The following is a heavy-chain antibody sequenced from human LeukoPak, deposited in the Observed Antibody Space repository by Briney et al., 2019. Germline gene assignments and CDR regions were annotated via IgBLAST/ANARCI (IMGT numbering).Heavy chain of an antibody. D-gene: IGHD5-12*01. Sequence: GGSLRLSCAASGFTFSSYSMNWVRQAPGKGLEWVSSISSSSSYIYYADSVKGRFTISRDNAKNSLYLQMNSLRAEDTAVYYCARELRGYSGPWYFDYWGQGTLVTVSS. CDR1: GFTFSSYS. J-gene: IGHJ4*02. CDR3: ARELRGYSGPWYFDY. V-gene: IGHV3-21*01. CDR2: ISSSSSYI.